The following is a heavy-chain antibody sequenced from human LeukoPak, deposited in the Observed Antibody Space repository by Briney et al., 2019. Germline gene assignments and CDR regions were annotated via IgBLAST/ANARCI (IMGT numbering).Heavy chain of an antibody. CDR2: IYHSGST. CDR1: GYSISSGYY. CDR3: ARGGLYSSSWFAANRNDY. V-gene: IGHV4-38-2*01. J-gene: IGHJ4*02. D-gene: IGHD6-13*01. Sequence: SETLSLTCAVSGYSISSGYYWGWIRQPPGKGLEWIGSIYHSGSTYYNPSLKSRVTISVDTSKNQFSLKLSSVTAADTAVYYCARGGLYSSSWFAANRNDYWGQGTLVTVSS.